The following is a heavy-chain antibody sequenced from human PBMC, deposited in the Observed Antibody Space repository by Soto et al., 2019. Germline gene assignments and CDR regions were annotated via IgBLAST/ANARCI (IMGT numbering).Heavy chain of an antibody. D-gene: IGHD2-2*01. CDR1: GFIFSNYA. J-gene: IGHJ5*02. V-gene: IGHV3-23*01. CDR3: AKDPQTRGSIWFAP. CDR2: ISDSGTYI. Sequence: EVQLLESGGGLVQPGGSLRLSCAASGFIFSNYAMNWVRQAPGKGPEWVSSISDSGTYIEYADSVEGRFTISRDNSKNTLYLQMNSVRAEDTARYYCAKDPQTRGSIWFAPWGQGTLVTVSS.